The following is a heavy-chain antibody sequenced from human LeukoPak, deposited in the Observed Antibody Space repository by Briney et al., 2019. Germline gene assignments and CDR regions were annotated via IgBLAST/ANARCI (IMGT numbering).Heavy chain of an antibody. CDR3: ARDRSYSSGYYGGSLDY. CDR1: GFTFSTYG. CDR2: IWYDGSNK. V-gene: IGHV3-33*01. Sequence: GGSLRLSCAASGFTFSTYGMHWVRQAPGKGLEWVAIIWYDGSNKYYADSVRGRFTISRDNFKNTLYLQMNSLRAEDTAVYYCARDRSYSSGYYGGSLDYWGQGTLVTVSS. J-gene: IGHJ4*02. D-gene: IGHD3-22*01.